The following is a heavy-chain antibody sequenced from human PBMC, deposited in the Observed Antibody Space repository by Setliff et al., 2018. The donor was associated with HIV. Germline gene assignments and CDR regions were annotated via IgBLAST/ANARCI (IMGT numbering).Heavy chain of an antibody. J-gene: IGHJ4*02. CDR2: ISPDNANT. D-gene: IGHD1-1*01. Sequence: ASVKVSCKVSGYSLTELSIHWVRQAPGEGLEWMGWISPDNANTRISQKFRGSVTMTRDRSINTAYMEFTGLTSDDTAVYYCARQLSNSLECWGQGTPVTVSS. CDR1: GYSLTELS. V-gene: IGHV1-2*02. CDR3: ARQLSNSLEC.